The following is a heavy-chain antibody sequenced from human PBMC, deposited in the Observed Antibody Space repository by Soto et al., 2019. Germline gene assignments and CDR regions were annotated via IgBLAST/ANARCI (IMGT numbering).Heavy chain of an antibody. V-gene: IGHV4-59*01. CDR2: IYYSGST. Sequence: SETLSLTCTVSGGSISSYYWSWIRQPPGKGLEWIGYIYYSGSTNYNPSLKSRVTISVDTSKNQFSLKLSSVTAADTAVYYYARAGPYGSGSYYWHDYYYYMDVWGKGTTVTVSS. D-gene: IGHD3-10*01. J-gene: IGHJ6*03. CDR1: GGSISSYY. CDR3: ARAGPYGSGSYYWHDYYYYMDV.